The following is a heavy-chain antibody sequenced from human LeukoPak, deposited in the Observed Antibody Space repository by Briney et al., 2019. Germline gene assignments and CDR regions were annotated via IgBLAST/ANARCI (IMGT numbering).Heavy chain of an antibody. J-gene: IGHJ4*02. CDR2: INSNSGDT. V-gene: IGHV1-2*02. Sequence: ASVKVSCKASGYMFTGYYIHWVRRAPGQGLEWMGWINSNSGDTKYAQKFQGRVTMARDTSITTVYMELSSLRSHDTAVYYCARDKSGIDYWGQGTLVTVSS. CDR3: ARDKSGIDY. D-gene: IGHD1-26*01. CDR1: GYMFTGYY.